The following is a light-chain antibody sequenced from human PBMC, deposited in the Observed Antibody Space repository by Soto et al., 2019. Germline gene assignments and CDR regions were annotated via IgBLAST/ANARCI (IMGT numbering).Light chain of an antibody. CDR3: QHCNNWPYT. J-gene: IGKJ2*01. CDR1: QSVHSN. CDR2: GAS. Sequence: EIVMTQSPATLSVSRGERATRCCRASQSVHSNLVWYQQKAGQAPRLLIYGASTRATGIPGRFSGSGSGTEFTLTISSLQSEDFAVYYCQHCNNWPYTFGQGTKVDI. V-gene: IGKV3-15*01.